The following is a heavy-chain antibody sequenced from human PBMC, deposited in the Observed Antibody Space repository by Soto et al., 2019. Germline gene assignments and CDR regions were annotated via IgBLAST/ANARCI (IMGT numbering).Heavy chain of an antibody. CDR1: GFTFSRYG. CDR2: ISMTTSYV. D-gene: IGHD3-16*01. CDR3: ALDPSEGGLGNWFEF. V-gene: IGHV3-21*01. J-gene: IGHJ5*01. Sequence: EVQLVESGGGLVKPGGSLRLSCAASGFTFSRYGMSWVRQAPGKGLEWVATISMTTSYVYYADSVKGRFSISRDNAKKIFDLEMYALRTEETAFYCCALDPSEGGLGNWFEFWGQGTPVTVSS.